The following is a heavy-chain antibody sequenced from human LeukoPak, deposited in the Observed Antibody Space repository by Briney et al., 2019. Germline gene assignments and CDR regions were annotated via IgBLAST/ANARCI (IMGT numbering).Heavy chain of an antibody. Sequence: GGSLRPSCAASGFTFSDFYMSWIRQAPGKGLEWVSYISSSGSTVYYPDSVKGRFTISRDNADHSLYLQMNSLRAEDTAVYYCARVSLAWDFSDWGQGTLVTVSS. CDR1: GFTFSDFY. CDR3: ARVSLAWDFSD. J-gene: IGHJ4*02. D-gene: IGHD3-3*01. V-gene: IGHV3-11*04. CDR2: ISSSGSTV.